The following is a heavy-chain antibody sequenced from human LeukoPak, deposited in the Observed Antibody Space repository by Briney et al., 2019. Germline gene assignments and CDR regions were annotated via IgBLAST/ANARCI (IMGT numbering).Heavy chain of an antibody. CDR1: GGTFSIYA. CDR3: ARSQVGCSSTSCYPGYYYGMDV. D-gene: IGHD2-2*01. J-gene: IGHJ6*02. CDR2: IIPIFGTA. V-gene: IGHV1-69*13. Sequence: SVKVSCKASGGTFSIYAISWVRQAPGQGLEWMGGIIPIFGTANYAQKFQGRVTITADESTSTAYMELSSLRSEDTAVYYCARSQVGCSSTSCYPGYYYGMDVWGQGTTVTVSS.